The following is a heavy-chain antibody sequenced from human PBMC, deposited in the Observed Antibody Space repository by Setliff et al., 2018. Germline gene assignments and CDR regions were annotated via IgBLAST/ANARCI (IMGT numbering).Heavy chain of an antibody. CDR1: GGTFSSYA. D-gene: IGHD2-2*02. Sequence: PPASVKVSCKASGGTFSSYAISWVRQAPGQGLEWMGGIIPIFGTANYAQKFQGRVTITADESTSTAYMELSSLRSEDTAVYYCAREHTGPSPFDIWGQGTMVTVSS. J-gene: IGHJ3*02. V-gene: IGHV1-69*13. CDR3: AREHTGPSPFDI. CDR2: IIPIFGTA.